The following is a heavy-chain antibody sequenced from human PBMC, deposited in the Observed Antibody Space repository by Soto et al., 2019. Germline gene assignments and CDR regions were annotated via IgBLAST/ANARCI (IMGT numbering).Heavy chain of an antibody. V-gene: IGHV4-4*07. J-gene: IGHJ4*02. D-gene: IGHD6-13*01. CDR3: ARCPSSRRNYFDY. CDR1: GGSIIRYY. CDR2: IYTSGST. Sequence: SETLSLTCTVSGGSIIRYYWSWIRQPAGKGLEWIGRIYTSGSTNYNPSLKSRVTMSVDTSKNQFSLKLSSVTAADTAVYYCARCPSSRRNYFDYWGQGTLVTVSS.